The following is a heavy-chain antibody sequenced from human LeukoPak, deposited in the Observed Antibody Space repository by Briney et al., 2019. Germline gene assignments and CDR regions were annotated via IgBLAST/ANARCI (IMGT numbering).Heavy chain of an antibody. CDR2: ISYDGSNK. Sequence: PGGSLRLSCAASGFTFSSYAMHWVRPAPGKGREGVAVISYDGSNKYYADSVKGRFTISRDNSKNTLYLQMNSLRGEDTAVYYCARGYSFDYWGQGTLVTVSS. CDR3: ARGYSFDY. J-gene: IGHJ4*02. CDR1: GFTFSSYA. V-gene: IGHV3-30*04. D-gene: IGHD1-26*01.